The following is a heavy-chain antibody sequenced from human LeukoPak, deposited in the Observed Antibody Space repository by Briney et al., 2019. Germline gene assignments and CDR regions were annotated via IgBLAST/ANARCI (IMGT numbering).Heavy chain of an antibody. J-gene: IGHJ6*02. V-gene: IGHV3-9*01. Sequence: GRSLRLSCAASRFTFDDYAMNWVRQAPGKGLEWVSSISWNSGTIGYGDSVKGRFTISRDNAKNSLYLQMNSLRAEDTALYYCAKGKGGYYYYGMDVWGQGTTVTVSS. CDR2: ISWNSGTI. CDR1: RFTFDDYA. CDR3: AKGKGGYYYYGMDV.